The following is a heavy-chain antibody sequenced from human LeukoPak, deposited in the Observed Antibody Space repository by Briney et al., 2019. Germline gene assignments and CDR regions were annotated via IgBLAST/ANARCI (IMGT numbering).Heavy chain of an antibody. CDR3: ARGSLYGSGSYYSHISDY. V-gene: IGHV1-8*01. J-gene: IGHJ4*02. D-gene: IGHD3-10*01. CDR2: MNPNSGNT. Sequence: GASVKVSCKASGYTFTSYDINWVRQATGQGLEWMGWMNPNSGNTGYARKFQGRVTMTRNTSISTAYMELSSLRSEDTAVYYCARGSLYGSGSYYSHISDYWGQGTLVTVSS. CDR1: GYTFTSYD.